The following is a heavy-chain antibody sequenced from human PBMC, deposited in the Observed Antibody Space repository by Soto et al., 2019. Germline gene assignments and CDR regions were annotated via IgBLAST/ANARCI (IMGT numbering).Heavy chain of an antibody. CDR1: GGSISSYY. D-gene: IGHD3-16*01. Sequence: SETLSLTCTVSGGSISSYYWSWIRQPAGKGLEWIGYIHYSGSSNYNPSLNSRVAISVDTSKKQISLKLNSMTAADTAVYYCAKNNYGWGITYFAYGGKGPWVPFPS. V-gene: IGHV4-59*08. CDR3: AKNNYGWGITYFAY. J-gene: IGHJ4*02. CDR2: IHYSGSS.